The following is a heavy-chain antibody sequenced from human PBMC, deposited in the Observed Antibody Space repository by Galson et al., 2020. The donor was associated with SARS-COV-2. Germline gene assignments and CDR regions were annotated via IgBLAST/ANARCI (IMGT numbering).Heavy chain of an antibody. D-gene: IGHD3-10*01. CDR2: INEDGGST. V-gene: IGHV3-74*01. CDR1: EFTFSNHW. Sequence: GESLKISCAASEFTFSNHWMHWVRQVPARGLVWVAHINEDGGSTSYADSVKGRFTISRDNAKNTLYLQMSSLRAEDTAVYYCVRGSGGLDYWGQGTLVTVSS. J-gene: IGHJ4*02. CDR3: VRGSGGLDY.